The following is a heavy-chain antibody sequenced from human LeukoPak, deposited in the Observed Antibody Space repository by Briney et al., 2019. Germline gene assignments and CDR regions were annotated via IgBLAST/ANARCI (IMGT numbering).Heavy chain of an antibody. J-gene: IGHJ4*02. Sequence: GGSLRLSCAASGFTLSSYWMSWVRQAPGKGLEWVSAISGSGNTYYADSVKGRFTISRDISKNTLYLQMNSLRAEDTAVYYCAKDREGSFDYWGQGTLVTVSS. V-gene: IGHV3-23*01. D-gene: IGHD3-10*01. CDR1: GFTLSSYW. CDR3: AKDREGSFDY. CDR2: ISGSGNT.